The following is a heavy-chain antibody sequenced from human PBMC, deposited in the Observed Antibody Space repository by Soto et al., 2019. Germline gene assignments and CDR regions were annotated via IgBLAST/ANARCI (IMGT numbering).Heavy chain of an antibody. Sequence: ASVKVSCKASGYTFTGYYMHWVRQAPGQGLEWMGWINPNSGGTNYAQKFQGRVTMTKDTSISTAYMELSRLRSDDTAVYYCARRPTIAVAGIRFDPWGQGTLVTVSS. CDR1: GYTFTGYY. J-gene: IGHJ5*02. CDR2: INPNSGGT. D-gene: IGHD6-19*01. V-gene: IGHV1-2*02. CDR3: ARRPTIAVAGIRFDP.